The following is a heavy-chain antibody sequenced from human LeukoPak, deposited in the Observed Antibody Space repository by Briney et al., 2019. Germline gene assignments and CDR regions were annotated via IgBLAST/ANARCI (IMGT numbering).Heavy chain of an antibody. CDR3: ARHSPRYSYYYGMDV. D-gene: IGHD5-18*01. CDR2: IYSGGST. Sequence: GGSLRLSCAASGFTLRSNYMMWLRQAPGKGGEGCAVIYSGGSTYYADSVKGRFTISRDNSKNTLYLQMNSVSGEDTAVYYCARHSPRYSYYYGMDVWGQGPTVTVSS. CDR1: GFTLRSNY. V-gene: IGHV3-66*04. J-gene: IGHJ6*02.